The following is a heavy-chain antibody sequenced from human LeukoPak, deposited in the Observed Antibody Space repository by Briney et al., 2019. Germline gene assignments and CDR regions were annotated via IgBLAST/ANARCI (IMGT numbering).Heavy chain of an antibody. D-gene: IGHD4-23*01. J-gene: IGHJ3*02. CDR3: ARVRSVGGNPHAFNI. Sequence: GGSLRLSCATSGFTFSTYWMSWVRQAPGKGLEWVANIKQDGSEKYYADSVKGRFTISRDNAKNSLYLQMNSLRVEDTALYYCARVRSVGGNPHAFNIWGQGTMVTVSS. CDR1: GFTFSTYW. V-gene: IGHV3-7*01. CDR2: IKQDGSEK.